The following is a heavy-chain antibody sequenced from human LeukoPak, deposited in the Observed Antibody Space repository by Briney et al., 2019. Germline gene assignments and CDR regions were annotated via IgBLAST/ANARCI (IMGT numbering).Heavy chain of an antibody. CDR2: IYHSGST. CDR1: SGSISSGYY. Sequence: SETLSLTCTVSSGSISSGYYWGWIRQPPGKGLEWIGSIYHSGSTYYNPSLKSRVTISVDTSKNQFSLKLSSVTAADTAVYYCAREAVTTYPYFDYWGQGTLVTVSS. CDR3: AREAVTTYPYFDY. V-gene: IGHV4-38-2*02. J-gene: IGHJ4*02. D-gene: IGHD4-17*01.